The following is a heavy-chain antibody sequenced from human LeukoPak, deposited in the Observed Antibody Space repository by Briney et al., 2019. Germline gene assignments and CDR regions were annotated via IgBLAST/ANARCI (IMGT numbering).Heavy chain of an antibody. CDR3: ARFFGEITIFGVVTYNWFDP. D-gene: IGHD3-3*01. CDR2: IYYSGST. Sequence: SETLSLTCTVSGGSISIGDYYWSWIRQPPGKGLEWIGYIYYSGSTYYNPSLKSRVTISVDTSKNQFSLKLSSVTAADTAVYYCARFFGEITIFGVVTYNWFDPWGQGTLVTVSS. J-gene: IGHJ5*02. V-gene: IGHV4-30-4*08. CDR1: GGSISIGDYY.